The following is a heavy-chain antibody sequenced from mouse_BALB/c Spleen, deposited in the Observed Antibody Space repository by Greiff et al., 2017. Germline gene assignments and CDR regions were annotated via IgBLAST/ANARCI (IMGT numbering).Heavy chain of an antibody. J-gene: IGHJ4*01. CDR2: ISSGGRYT. CDR3: ASGGYYRYDDAMDY. V-gene: IGHV5-9-1*01. Sequence: EVMLVESGGGLVKPGGSLKLSCAASGFTFSSYAMSWVRQTPEKRLEWVATISSGGRYTYYPDSVKGRFTISRDNAKNTLYLQMSSLRSEDTAMYYCASGGYYRYDDAMDYWGQGTSVTVSS. D-gene: IGHD2-14*01. CDR1: GFTFSSYA.